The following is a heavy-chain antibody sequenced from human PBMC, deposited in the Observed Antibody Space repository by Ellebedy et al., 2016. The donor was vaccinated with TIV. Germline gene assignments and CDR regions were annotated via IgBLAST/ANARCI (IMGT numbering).Heavy chain of an antibody. J-gene: IGHJ4*02. CDR1: GNTFTSYA. D-gene: IGHD2-15*01. CDR2: INAGNGDT. CDR3: AARYCSGGRCYSFLSQ. Sequence: AASVKVSCKASGNTFTSYAMNWVRQAPGQRLEWMGWINAGNGDTKYSQKFQEIVTFSRDTSTSTAYMEVRSLRSEDTAVYYCAARYCSGGRCYSFLSQWGQGTLVTVSS. V-gene: IGHV1-3*01.